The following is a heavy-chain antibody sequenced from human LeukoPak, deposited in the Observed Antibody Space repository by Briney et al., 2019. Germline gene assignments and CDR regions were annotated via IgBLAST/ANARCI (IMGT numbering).Heavy chain of an antibody. CDR3: ARRSRQWLPRGFQH. D-gene: IGHD5-12*01. CDR2: INHSGST. Sequence: SETLSLTCAVYGGSFSGYYWSWIRQPPGKGLEWIGEINHSGSTNYNPSLKSRVTISVDTSKNQFSLKLSSVTVADTAVYYCARRSRQWLPRGFQHWGQGTLVTVSS. CDR1: GGSFSGYY. V-gene: IGHV4-34*01. J-gene: IGHJ1*01.